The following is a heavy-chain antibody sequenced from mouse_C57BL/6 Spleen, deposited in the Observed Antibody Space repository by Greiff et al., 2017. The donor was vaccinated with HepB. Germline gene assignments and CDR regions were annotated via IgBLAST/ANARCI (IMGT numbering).Heavy chain of an antibody. CDR1: GFSFNTYA. CDR2: IRSKSNNYAT. J-gene: IGHJ3*01. V-gene: IGHV10-1*01. D-gene: IGHD2-4*01. CDR3: VRQSGDYDDPFAY. Sequence: DVMLVESGGGLVQPKGSLKLSCAASGFSFNTYAMNWVRQAPGKGLEWVARIRSKSNNYATYYADSVKDRFTISRDDSASMLYLQMNNLKTEDTAMYYCVRQSGDYDDPFAYWGQGTLVTVSA.